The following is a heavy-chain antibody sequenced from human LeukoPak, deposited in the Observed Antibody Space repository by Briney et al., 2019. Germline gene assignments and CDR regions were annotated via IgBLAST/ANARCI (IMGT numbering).Heavy chain of an antibody. CDR3: ARDRYYYDSSGFQY. V-gene: IGHV1-18*01. CDR1: GYTFTSYG. Sequence: ASVKVSCKASGYTFTSYGINWVRQAPGQGLEWMGWISAHNGNTNYAQKLQGRVTMTTDTSTNTAYMELSSLRSEDTAVYYCARDRYYYDSSGFQYWGQGTLVTVSS. CDR2: ISAHNGNT. J-gene: IGHJ4*02. D-gene: IGHD3-22*01.